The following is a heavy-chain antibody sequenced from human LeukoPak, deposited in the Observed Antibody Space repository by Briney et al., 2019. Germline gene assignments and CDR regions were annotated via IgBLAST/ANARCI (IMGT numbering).Heavy chain of an antibody. CDR1: GFTFSSYA. CDR2: ISGSVGST. CDR3: ARGPISMVRGVKTRYYYYGMDV. V-gene: IGHV3-23*01. D-gene: IGHD3-10*01. J-gene: IGHJ6*02. Sequence: GGSLRLSCAASGFTFSSYAMSWVRQAPGKWLEWVSAISGSVGSTYYADSGKGRFTISRDNSKNTLYLQMNSLRAEDAAVYYCARGPISMVRGVKTRYYYYGMDVWGQGTTVTVSS.